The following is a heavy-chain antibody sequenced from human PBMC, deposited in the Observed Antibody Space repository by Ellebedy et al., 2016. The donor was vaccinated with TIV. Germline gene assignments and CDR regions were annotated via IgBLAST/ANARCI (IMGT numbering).Heavy chain of an antibody. D-gene: IGHD1-26*01. V-gene: IGHV4-39*01. CDR1: GGSISSSSYY. CDR2: IYYSGST. Sequence: SETLSLXXTVSGGSISSSSYYWGWIRQPPGKGLEWIGSIYYSGSTYYNPSLKSRVTISVDTSKNQFSLKLSSVTAADTAVYYCARSLPASGSHGRDYWGQGTLVTVSS. CDR3: ARSLPASGSHGRDY. J-gene: IGHJ4*02.